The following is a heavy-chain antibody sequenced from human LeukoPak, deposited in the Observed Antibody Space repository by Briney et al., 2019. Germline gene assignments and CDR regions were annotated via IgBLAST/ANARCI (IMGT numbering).Heavy chain of an antibody. CDR1: GFTFSSYE. CDR2: ISSSGSTI. Sequence: GGSLRHSCAASGFTFSSYEMNWVRQAPGKGLEWVSYISSSGSTIYYADSVKGRFTISRDNAKNSLYLQMNSLRAEDTAVYYCAREDPRICSGGSCYPWWGQGTLVTVSS. CDR3: AREDPRICSGGSCYPW. J-gene: IGHJ4*02. V-gene: IGHV3-48*03. D-gene: IGHD2-15*01.